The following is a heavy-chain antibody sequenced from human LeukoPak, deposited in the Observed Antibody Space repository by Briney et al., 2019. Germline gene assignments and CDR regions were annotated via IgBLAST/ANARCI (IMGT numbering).Heavy chain of an antibody. D-gene: IGHD2-8*02. V-gene: IGHV3-23*01. CDR3: ATYRQVLLPFES. J-gene: IGHJ4*02. CDR1: GFTFSTFA. CDR2: IFPSGGEV. Sequence: GGSLRLSCAASGFTFSTFAMIWVRQPPGKGLEWVSSIFPSGGEVHYADSVRGRFTISRDNSKSTLSLQMNSLRAEDTAIYYCATYRQVLLPFESWGQGTLVTVSS.